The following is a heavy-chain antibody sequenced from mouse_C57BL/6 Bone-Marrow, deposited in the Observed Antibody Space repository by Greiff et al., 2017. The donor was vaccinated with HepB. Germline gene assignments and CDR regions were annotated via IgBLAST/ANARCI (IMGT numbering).Heavy chain of an antibody. CDR2: INPYNGDT. Sequence: EVQLVESGPELVKPGDSVKISCKASGYSFTGYFMNWVMQSHGKSLEWIGRINPYNGDTFYNQKFKGKATLTVDKSSSTAHMELRSLTSEDSAVYYCATLRFAYWGQGTLVTVSA. V-gene: IGHV1-20*01. D-gene: IGHD1-1*01. CDR3: ATLRFAY. J-gene: IGHJ3*01. CDR1: GYSFTGYF.